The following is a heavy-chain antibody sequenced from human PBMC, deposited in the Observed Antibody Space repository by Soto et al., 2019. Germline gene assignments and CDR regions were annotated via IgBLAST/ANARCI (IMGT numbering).Heavy chain of an antibody. V-gene: IGHV1-69*12. CDR3: ASPTKPLYYYYGMDV. Sequence: QVQLVQSGAEVKKPGSSVKVSCKASGGTFSSYAISWVRQAPGQGLEWMGGIIPIFGTANYEQKFQGRVTIPADESTSTAYMELSSLRSEDTAVYYCASPTKPLYYYYGMDVWGQGTTVTVSS. D-gene: IGHD1-1*01. CDR2: IIPIFGTA. CDR1: GGTFSSYA. J-gene: IGHJ6*02.